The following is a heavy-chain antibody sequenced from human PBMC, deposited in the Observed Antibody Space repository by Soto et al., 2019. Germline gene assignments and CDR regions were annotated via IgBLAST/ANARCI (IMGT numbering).Heavy chain of an antibody. CDR3: ARDLYYYDSSGYSHEY. D-gene: IGHD3-22*01. CDR1: GYTFTSYG. V-gene: IGHV1-18*01. J-gene: IGHJ4*02. Sequence: ASVKVSCKASGYTFTSYGISWVRQAPGQGLEWMGWISAYNGNTNYAQKLQGRVTMTTDTSTSTAYMELRSLRSDDTAVYYCARDLYYYDSSGYSHEYWGQGTLVTVSS. CDR2: ISAYNGNT.